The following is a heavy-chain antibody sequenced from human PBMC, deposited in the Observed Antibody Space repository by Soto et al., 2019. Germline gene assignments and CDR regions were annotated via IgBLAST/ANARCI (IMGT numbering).Heavy chain of an antibody. Sequence: PGGPLSLSCAASGFIFSNYGMHWVRQAQGKGLECIAIKWFDGRDTYHAASVKGRSPLPKNISKTPLFLQMTPLKPETTPKYKCARDGQLARFDLWGQGTLVTVSS. V-gene: IGHV3-33*01. CDR3: ARDGQLARFDL. J-gene: IGHJ4*02. CDR2: KWFDGRDT. CDR1: GFIFSNYG. D-gene: IGHD1-1*01.